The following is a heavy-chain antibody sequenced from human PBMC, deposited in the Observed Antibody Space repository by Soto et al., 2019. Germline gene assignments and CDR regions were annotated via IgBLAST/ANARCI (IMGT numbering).Heavy chain of an antibody. CDR3: AKNNVGYSNYDWFDP. D-gene: IGHD4-4*01. J-gene: IGHJ5*02. Sequence: GGSLRLSCAASGFTFSSYGMHWVRQAPGKGLEWVAVISYDGSNKYYADSVKGRFTISRDNSKNTLYLQMNSLRAEDTAVYYCAKNNVGYSNYDWFDPWGQGTLVTVSS. CDR2: ISYDGSNK. V-gene: IGHV3-30*18. CDR1: GFTFSSYG.